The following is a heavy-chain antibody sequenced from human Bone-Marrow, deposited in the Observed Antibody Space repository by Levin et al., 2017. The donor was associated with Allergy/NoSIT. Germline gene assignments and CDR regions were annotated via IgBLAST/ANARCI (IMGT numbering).Heavy chain of an antibody. CDR2: ISKTGINT. D-gene: IGHD6-19*01. Sequence: GESLKISCAASGFTFSTYDMSWVRQAPGKGLEWVSSISKTGINTHYADSVKGRFIISRDNSKNTLYLQMNSLRAEDTAIYFCAKDALITMAGGFYQYHGMDVWGQGTTVTVSS. V-gene: IGHV3-23*01. CDR3: AKDALITMAGGFYQYHGMDV. CDR1: GFTFSTYD. J-gene: IGHJ6*02.